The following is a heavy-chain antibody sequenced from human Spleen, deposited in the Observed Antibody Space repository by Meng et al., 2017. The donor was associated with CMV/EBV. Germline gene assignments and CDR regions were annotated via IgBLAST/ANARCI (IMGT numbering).Heavy chain of an antibody. D-gene: IGHD3-10*01. CDR2: DGSNP. V-gene: IGHV3-33*01. J-gene: IGHJ1*01. CDR3: ARGLIGAMVRGVIPH. Sequence: DGSNPHYADSVKGRFTISRDNAKNSLYLQMNSLRAEDTAVYYCARGLIGAMVRGVIPHWGQGTLVTVSS.